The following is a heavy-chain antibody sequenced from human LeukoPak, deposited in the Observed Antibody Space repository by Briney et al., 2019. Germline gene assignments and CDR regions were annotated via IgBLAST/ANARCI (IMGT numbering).Heavy chain of an antibody. CDR1: GFTFSSYW. CDR3: ARVGGAHYYGSGSYGDDAFDI. Sequence: GGSLRLSCAASGFTFSSYWMHWVRHAPGKGLVWVSRINSDGSSTSYADSVKGRFTISRDNAKNTLYLQMNSLRAEDTAVYYCARVGGAHYYGSGSYGDDAFDIWGQGTMVTVSS. V-gene: IGHV3-74*01. D-gene: IGHD3-10*01. CDR2: INSDGSST. J-gene: IGHJ3*02.